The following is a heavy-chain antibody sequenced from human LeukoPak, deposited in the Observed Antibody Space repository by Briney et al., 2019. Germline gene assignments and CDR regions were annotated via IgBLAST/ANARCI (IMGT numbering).Heavy chain of an antibody. V-gene: IGHV4-39*07. CDR1: GGSISSSSYY. D-gene: IGHD6-13*01. J-gene: IGHJ6*02. Sequence: PSETLSLTCTVSGGSISSSSYYWGWIRQPPGKGLEWIGSIYYSGSTYYNPSLKSRVTISVDTSKNQFSLKLSSVTAADTAVYYCARVFWLGYLRYSSSWSHYGMDVWGQGTTVTVSS. CDR3: ARVFWLGYLRYSSSWSHYGMDV. CDR2: IYYSGST.